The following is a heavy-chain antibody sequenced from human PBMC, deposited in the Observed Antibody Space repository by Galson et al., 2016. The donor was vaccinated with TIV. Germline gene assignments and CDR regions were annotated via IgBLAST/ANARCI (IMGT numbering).Heavy chain of an antibody. Sequence: SVKFSFKASGYTLTRDYIHWLRQAPGQALVWMGVINPSYGGTTYAPKFQGRVTMTKDTPTATVYMELSGLRSEDTATNHCARRFSFEYWGQGTLVTVSS. CDR3: ARRFSFEY. CDR1: GYTLTRDY. J-gene: IGHJ4*02. CDR2: INPSYGGT. V-gene: IGHV1-46*01. D-gene: IGHD3-10*01.